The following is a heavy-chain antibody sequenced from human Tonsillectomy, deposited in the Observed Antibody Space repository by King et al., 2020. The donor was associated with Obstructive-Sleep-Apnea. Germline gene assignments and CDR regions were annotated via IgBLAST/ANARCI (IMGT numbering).Heavy chain of an antibody. V-gene: IGHV3-23*04. CDR2: IDDSGGRT. CDR3: ADWHHVDY. D-gene: IGHD3-9*01. J-gene: IGHJ4*02. CDR1: GLIFRS. Sequence: VQLVESGGGLVQPGGSLTLTCVDSGLIFRSMAWVRQAPGKGLEWVSSIDDSGGRTYSDSVKGRFTISRDNSRNTLYLQMHSLRVEDTATYYCADWHHVDYWGQGTLVTVSS.